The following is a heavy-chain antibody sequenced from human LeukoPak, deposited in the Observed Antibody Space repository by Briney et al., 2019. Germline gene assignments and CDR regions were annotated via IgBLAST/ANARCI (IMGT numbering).Heavy chain of an antibody. Sequence: SETLSLTCTVSGGSFSTYYWSWIRQPPGKGLEWIGYVYYSGSANYNPSLKSRVTISVDTSKNQFSLKLNSVTAADTAVYYCARGDVVAATLIFDYWGQGTLVTVSS. CDR3: ARGDVVAATLIFDY. CDR1: GGSFSTYY. D-gene: IGHD2-15*01. V-gene: IGHV4-59*01. CDR2: VYYSGSA. J-gene: IGHJ4*02.